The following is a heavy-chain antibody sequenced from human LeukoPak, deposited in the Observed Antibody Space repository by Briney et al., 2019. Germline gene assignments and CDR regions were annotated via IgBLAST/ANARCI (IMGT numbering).Heavy chain of an antibody. CDR3: AKAYDSSGYYYFFGY. CDR2: ISGSGGST. V-gene: IGHV3-23*01. Sequence: GGALRLSCAASGFTFSSYAMSWVRQAPGKGLEWVSAISGSGGSTYYADSVKGRFTISRDNSKNTLYLQMNSLRAEDTAVYYCAKAYDSSGYYYFFGYWGQGTLVTVSS. CDR1: GFTFSSYA. J-gene: IGHJ4*02. D-gene: IGHD3-22*01.